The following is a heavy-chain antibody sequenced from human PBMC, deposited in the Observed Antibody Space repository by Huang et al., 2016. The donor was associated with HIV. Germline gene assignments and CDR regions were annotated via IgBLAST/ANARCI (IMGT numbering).Heavy chain of an antibody. CDR1: GGSINTGRYY. CDR2: LYYNGKR. J-gene: IGHJ2*01. CDR3: ARNHDFWRGRMFAISYFDV. Sequence: QMRFQESGPGLVKPSGTLSLTCNVSGGSINTGRYYWGWIRQPPGKGLEWVGSLYYNGKRHHDPSLKGQLTMSADTSKNQFSLNLSSVTAADTAIYYCARNHDFWRGRMFAISYFDVWGRGTLVTVAS. V-gene: IGHV4-39*01. D-gene: IGHD3-3*01.